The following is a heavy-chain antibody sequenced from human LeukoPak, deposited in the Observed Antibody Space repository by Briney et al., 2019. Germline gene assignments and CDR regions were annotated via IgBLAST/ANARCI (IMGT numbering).Heavy chain of an antibody. Sequence: SETLSLTCTVSGGSISSYYWSWIRQPPGKGLEWIGRIYTSGSTNYKPSLKSRVTISVDTSKNQFSLKLSSVTAADTAVYYCARDWYGSSGYFDYWGQGTLVTVSS. V-gene: IGHV4-4*08. J-gene: IGHJ4*02. CDR3: ARDWYGSSGYFDY. D-gene: IGHD3-10*01. CDR2: IYTSGST. CDR1: GGSISSYY.